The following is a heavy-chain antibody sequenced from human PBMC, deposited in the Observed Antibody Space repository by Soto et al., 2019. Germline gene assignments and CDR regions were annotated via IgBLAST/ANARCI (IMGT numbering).Heavy chain of an antibody. V-gene: IGHV1-8*01. CDR2: INPNNGNT. D-gene: IGHD1-7*01. J-gene: IGHJ5*02. CDR1: GYTFTSYD. Sequence: QVQLVQSGAEVKKSGASVKVSCKASGYTFTSYDINWVRQATGQGLEWMGWINPNNGNTGYAQKFQGSVTVTRDTSISTVCMELSSLSSKDMAVYFCARTSSGTRGGFDPWGPGTRVTVSS. CDR3: ARTSSGTRGGFDP.